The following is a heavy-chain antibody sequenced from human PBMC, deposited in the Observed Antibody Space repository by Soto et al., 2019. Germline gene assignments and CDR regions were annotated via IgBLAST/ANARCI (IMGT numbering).Heavy chain of an antibody. V-gene: IGHV1-18*01. D-gene: IGHD3-16*01. CDR1: GYIFVNYG. CDR2: ISPYTGNT. CDR3: VMVDNYVTPTPQDV. Sequence: QVQLVQSGDEVKKPGASVKVSCKASGYIFVNYGIAWVRQAPGQGLEWMGWISPYTGNTHSATKVQGRLTMTTDTPPSPAYMALGSLTSEDTAVYYCVMVDNYVTPTPQDVWGQGTTVTVSS. J-gene: IGHJ6*02.